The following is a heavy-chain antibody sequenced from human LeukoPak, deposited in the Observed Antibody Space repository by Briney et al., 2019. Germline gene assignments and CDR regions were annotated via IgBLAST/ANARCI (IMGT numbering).Heavy chain of an antibody. D-gene: IGHD3-22*01. Sequence: ASVTVSCKASGYTFTSYGISWVRQAPGQGLEWMGWISAYNGNTNYAQKLQGRVTMTTDTSTSTAYMELRSLRSDDTAVYYCARGRQRPTTYYYDSSGYYPGDYWGQGTLVTVSS. CDR1: GYTFTSYG. CDR3: ARGRQRPTTYYYDSSGYYPGDY. J-gene: IGHJ4*02. V-gene: IGHV1-18*01. CDR2: ISAYNGNT.